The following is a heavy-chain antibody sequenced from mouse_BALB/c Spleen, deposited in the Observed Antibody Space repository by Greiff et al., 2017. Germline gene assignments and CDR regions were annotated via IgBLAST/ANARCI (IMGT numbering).Heavy chain of an antibody. V-gene: IGHV1S41*01. CDR3: ARRENGKTGVAY. Sequence: DLVKPGASVKLSCKASGYTFTSYWINWIKQRPGQGLEWIGRIAPGSGSTYYNEMFKGKATLTVDTSSSTAYIQRSSLSSEDSAVYFCARRENGKTGVAYWGEGTLGTVSA. CDR2: IAPGSGST. D-gene: IGHD4-1*01. CDR1: GYTFTSYW. J-gene: IGHJ3*01.